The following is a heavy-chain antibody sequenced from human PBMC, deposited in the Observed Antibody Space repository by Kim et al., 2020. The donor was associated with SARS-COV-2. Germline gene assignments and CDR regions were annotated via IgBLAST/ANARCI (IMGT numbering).Heavy chain of an antibody. CDR1: GFTFNGYP. Sequence: GGSLRLSCAASGFTFNGYPMHWVRQAPGKGLEWVALISYDGNNKYYGDSVKGRFTISRDNSKNTLFVQMNSLRVDDTAVYFCATGPIVGTTSNSFDIWG. V-gene: IGHV3-30-3*01. CDR2: ISYDGNNK. CDR3: ATGPIVGTTSNSFDI. J-gene: IGHJ3*02. D-gene: IGHD1-26*01.